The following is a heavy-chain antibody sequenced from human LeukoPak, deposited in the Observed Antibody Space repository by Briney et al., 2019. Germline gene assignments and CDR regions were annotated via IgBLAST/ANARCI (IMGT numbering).Heavy chain of an antibody. CDR3: ASPGYSSSWPIY. CDR2: IYSGGST. Sequence: PGGSLRLSCAASGFTVSSNYMSWVRQAPGKGLEWVSVIYSGGSTYYRDPVKGRFTISRDNSKNTLYLQMNSLRAEDTAVYYCASPGYSSSWPIYWGQGTLVTVSS. V-gene: IGHV3-66*02. D-gene: IGHD6-13*01. CDR1: GFTVSSNY. J-gene: IGHJ4*02.